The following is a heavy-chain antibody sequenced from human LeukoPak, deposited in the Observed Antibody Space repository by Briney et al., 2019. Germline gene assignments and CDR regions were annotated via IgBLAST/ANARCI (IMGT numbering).Heavy chain of an antibody. D-gene: IGHD3-10*01. CDR3: ARGAYGSGTYHDFDI. CDR1: GFNFINYA. Sequence: PGGSLRLSCAASGFNFINYAMHWVRQAPGKGLEWGAVIWYDGGNRYYADSVKGRFTISRDTSENTLYLQMNSLRAEDTAVYYCARGAYGSGTYHDFDIWGQGTKVTVSS. J-gene: IGHJ3*02. CDR2: IWYDGGNR. V-gene: IGHV3-33*01.